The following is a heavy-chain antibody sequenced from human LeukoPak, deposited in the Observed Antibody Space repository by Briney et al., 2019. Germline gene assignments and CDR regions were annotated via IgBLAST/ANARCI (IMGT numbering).Heavy chain of an antibody. Sequence: GASVKVSCKASGGTFSSYAISWVRQAPGQGLEWMGRIIPILGIANYAQKFQGRVTITADKSTSTAYMELSSLRSEDTAVYYCASASGVQLWSNLDYWGQGTLVTVSS. CDR3: ASASGVQLWSNLDY. D-gene: IGHD5-18*01. V-gene: IGHV1-69*04. J-gene: IGHJ4*02. CDR1: GGTFSSYA. CDR2: IIPILGIA.